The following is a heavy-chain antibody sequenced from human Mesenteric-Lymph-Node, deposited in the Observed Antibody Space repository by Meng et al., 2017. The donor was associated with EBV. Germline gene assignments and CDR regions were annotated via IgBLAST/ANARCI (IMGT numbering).Heavy chain of an antibody. D-gene: IGHD3-3*02. CDR3: ARGAIFGIVITYFDY. CDR1: CGFFSGYH. J-gene: IGHJ4*02. V-gene: IGHV4-34*01. CDR2: ISQSGDT. Sequence: QVPVQQWAAGLLEPSDTLSLTCEASCGFFSGYHWSWIRQPPGKGLEYIGEISQSGDTTYNPSLKSRVTISVDRSRKQFSLKMASVTAADTAVYYCARGAIFGIVITYFDYWSQGTLVTVSS.